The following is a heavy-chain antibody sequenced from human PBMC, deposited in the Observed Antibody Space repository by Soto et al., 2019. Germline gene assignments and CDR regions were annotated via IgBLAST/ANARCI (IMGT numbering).Heavy chain of an antibody. CDR1: GGSITSSSYY. CDR2: IYYSGST. V-gene: IGHV4-39*01. D-gene: IGHD1-26*01. CDR3: ATQEVGGSYVYTFDP. Sequence: QLHLRESGPGLGKPSETLSLTCTVSGGSITSSSYYWGWIRQPPGKGLEWIGSIYYSGSTYYNPTLKSGVTISVDTSNNQFSPTLSSVTAADTAVYYCATQEVGGSYVYTFDPWGQGTLVTVSS. J-gene: IGHJ5*02.